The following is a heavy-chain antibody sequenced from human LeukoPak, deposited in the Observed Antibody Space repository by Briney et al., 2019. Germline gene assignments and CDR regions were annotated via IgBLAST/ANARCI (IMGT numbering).Heavy chain of an antibody. Sequence: PSETLSLTCTVSGGSISSYYWSWIRQPPGKGLEWIGYIYYSGSTNYNPSLKSRVTMSVDTSKNQFSLKPSSVTAASPSVYYWPRLIDFCSGYDAFDLWGQGTMVSVSS. CDR3: PRLIDFCSGYDAFDL. CDR1: GGSISSYY. V-gene: IGHV4-59*01. D-gene: IGHD3-3*01. CDR2: IYYSGST. J-gene: IGHJ3*01.